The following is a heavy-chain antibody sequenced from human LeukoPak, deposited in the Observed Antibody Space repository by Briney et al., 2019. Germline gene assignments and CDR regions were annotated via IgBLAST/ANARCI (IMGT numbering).Heavy chain of an antibody. J-gene: IGHJ4*02. CDR3: AGGRLDYPHPQPNFDY. Sequence: TSETLSLTCTVSGGSISSGDYYWSWIRQPPGKGLEWIGYIYYSGSTYYNPSLKSRVTISVDTSKNQFSLKLSSVTAADTAVYYCAGGRLDYPHPQPNFDYWGPGTLVTVSS. V-gene: IGHV4-30-4*08. CDR2: IYYSGST. D-gene: IGHD3/OR15-3a*01. CDR1: GGSISSGDYY.